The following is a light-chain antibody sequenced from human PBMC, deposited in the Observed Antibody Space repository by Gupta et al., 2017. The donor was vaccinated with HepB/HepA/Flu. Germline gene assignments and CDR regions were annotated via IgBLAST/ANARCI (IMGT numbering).Light chain of an antibody. J-gene: IGLJ3*02. V-gene: IGLV4-69*01. CDR1: SGRSSYA. CDR2: LNRDGSH. Sequence: QLVLPQSPSASASLGASVKLTCTLSSGRSSYAIAWHQQQPDKGPRFLMKLNRDGSHTTGDGIPDRFSGSSSGAARYLTLSSGESEDEYDYYYQTWSTGRVFGGGTKLTVL. CDR3: QTWSTGRV.